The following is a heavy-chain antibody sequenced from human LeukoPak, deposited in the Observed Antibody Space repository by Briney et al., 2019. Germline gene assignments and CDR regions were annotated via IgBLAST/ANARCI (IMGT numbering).Heavy chain of an antibody. Sequence: GGTLRLSCAASGFSFNSYTMSWVRQAPGKGLEWVSGISGSGGSTYYADSVKGRFTISRDNSGNTLYLQMNSLRAEDTAVYYCAKVPRITMIVVVTPDYWGQGTLVTVSS. CDR2: ISGSGGST. J-gene: IGHJ4*02. CDR1: GFSFNSYT. CDR3: AKVPRITMIVVVTPDY. V-gene: IGHV3-23*01. D-gene: IGHD3-22*01.